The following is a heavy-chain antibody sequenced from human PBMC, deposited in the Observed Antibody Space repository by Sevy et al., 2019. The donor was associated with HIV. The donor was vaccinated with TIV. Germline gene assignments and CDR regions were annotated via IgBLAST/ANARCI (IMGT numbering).Heavy chain of an antibody. CDR3: VKESYFSHYMDV. V-gene: IGHV3-43*01. J-gene: IGHJ6*03. CDR1: GFTFDDYS. CDR2: INWNSATT. Sequence: GGSLRLSCTASGFTFDDYSMHWVRQVPGKGLQWVSFINWNSATTYYADSVKGRFTISRDNIKNSLYLQMNRLTSEDTAVYFCVKESYFSHYMDVWGKGTTVTVSS.